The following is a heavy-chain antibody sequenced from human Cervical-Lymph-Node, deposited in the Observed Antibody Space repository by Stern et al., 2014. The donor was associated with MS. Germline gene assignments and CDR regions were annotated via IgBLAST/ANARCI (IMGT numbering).Heavy chain of an antibody. V-gene: IGHV3-21*01. CDR3: AKIVRDGTYSYYLDY. CDR2: ITTRSSYI. Sequence: EVQLVESGGGLVKPGGSLRLSCAASGFTFSTYSMSWVRQAPGKGLEWVSTITTRSSYIYSADSLKGRFTISRDDAKNSLFLQMNSLRAEDTAVYYCAKIVRDGTYSYYLDYWGQGTLVTVSA. J-gene: IGHJ4*02. CDR1: GFTFSTYS. D-gene: IGHD1-26*01.